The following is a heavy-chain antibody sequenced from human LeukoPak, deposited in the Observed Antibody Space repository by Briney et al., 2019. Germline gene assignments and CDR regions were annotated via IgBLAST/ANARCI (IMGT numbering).Heavy chain of an antibody. CDR2: VSYSGTT. D-gene: IGHD4-11*01. J-gene: IGHJ5*02. CDR3: AKETDYSHPNWFDP. CDR1: GSSLGSAYW. V-gene: IGHV4-4*02. Sequence: SETLSLTCAVSGSSLGSAYWWSWVRQSPGMGLEWIGQVSYSGTTKYTASLRSRLFISVDRSKNQFSLEMNSMTAADTAVYFCAKETDYSHPNWFDPWGQGILVTVPS.